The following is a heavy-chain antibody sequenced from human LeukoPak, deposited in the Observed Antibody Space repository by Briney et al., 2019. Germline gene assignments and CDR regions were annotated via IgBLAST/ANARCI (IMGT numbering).Heavy chain of an antibody. D-gene: IGHD3-22*01. CDR2: ISGYSGNT. CDR3: ARGSWGYYDSSGYYYFWDY. V-gene: IGHV1-18*01. Sequence: ASVKVSCKASGYTFTSYGISWVRQAPGQGLEWMGWISGYSGNTNYAQKFQGRVTMTTDTSTSTAYMELSSLRSEDTAVYYCARGSWGYYDSSGYYYFWDYWGQGTLVTVSS. J-gene: IGHJ4*02. CDR1: GYTFTSYG.